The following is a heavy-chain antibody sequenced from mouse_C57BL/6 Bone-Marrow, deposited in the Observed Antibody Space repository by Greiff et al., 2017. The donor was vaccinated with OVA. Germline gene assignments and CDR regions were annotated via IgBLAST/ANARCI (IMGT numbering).Heavy chain of an antibody. Sequence: VKLMESGPGLVAPSQSLSITCTVSGFSLTSYGVDWVRQSPGKGLEWLGVIWGVGSTNYNSALKSRLSISKDNSKSKVFLQMNSLQTDDTAMYYFASEGTAMDYWGQGTSVTVSS. D-gene: IGHD3-3*01. V-gene: IGHV2-6*01. CDR3: ASEGTAMDY. CDR2: IWGVGST. CDR1: GFSLTSYG. J-gene: IGHJ4*01.